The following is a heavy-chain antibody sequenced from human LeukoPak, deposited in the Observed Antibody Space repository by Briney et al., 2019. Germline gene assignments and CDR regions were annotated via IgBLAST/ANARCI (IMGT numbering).Heavy chain of an antibody. V-gene: IGHV3-30*04. CDR2: ISYDGSNK. D-gene: IGHD3-9*01. J-gene: IGHJ4*02. Sequence: PGGSLRLSCAASGFTFSSYAMHWVRQAPGKGLEWVAVISYDGSNKYYAESVKGRFTISRDNSKNTLYLQMNSLRAEDTAVYYCARYNINFDYWGQGTLVTVSS. CDR3: ARYNINFDY. CDR1: GFTFSSYA.